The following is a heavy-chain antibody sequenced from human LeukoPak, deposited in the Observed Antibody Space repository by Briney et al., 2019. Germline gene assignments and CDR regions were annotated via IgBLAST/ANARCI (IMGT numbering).Heavy chain of an antibody. V-gene: IGHV3-23*01. Sequence: PAWSLRLSCPASGFTFSTYGMSWVRQAPGKGLEWVSAVSSTGGTTYYADSVKGRFTISRDNSKNTLFLQINSLRAEDTAVYYCAKNGDRGAFCSGGTCYPYYYYYMDVWGKGTTVTISS. CDR2: VSSTGGTT. CDR1: GFTFSTYG. J-gene: IGHJ6*03. CDR3: AKNGDRGAFCSGGTCYPYYYYYMDV. D-gene: IGHD2-15*01.